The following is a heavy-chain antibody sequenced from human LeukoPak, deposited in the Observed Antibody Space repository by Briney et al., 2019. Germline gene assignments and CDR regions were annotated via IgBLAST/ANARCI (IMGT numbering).Heavy chain of an antibody. Sequence: ASVKVSCRASGYTFTGYYMHWVRQAPGQGLEWMVRINPNSGGPNYAQKFQGRVTMTRDTSISTAYMELSRLRSDDTAVYYCAREGGGMWIQLWNWFDPWGQGTLVTVSS. D-gene: IGHD5-18*01. V-gene: IGHV1-2*06. CDR1: GYTFTGYY. CDR3: AREGGGMWIQLWNWFDP. CDR2: INPNSGGP. J-gene: IGHJ5*02.